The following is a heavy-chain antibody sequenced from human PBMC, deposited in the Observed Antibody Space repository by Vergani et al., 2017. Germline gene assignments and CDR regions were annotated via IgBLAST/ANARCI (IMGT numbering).Heavy chain of an antibody. D-gene: IGHD3-22*01. CDR3: ARAEFSTNYYGQSYYFDC. V-gene: IGHV4-4*07. CDR1: GASINSRYY. CDR2: VYFTGST. Sequence: QVQLQESGPGLVKPSQTLSLTCSVSGASINSRYYWSWVRQPAGKGLQWVGRVYFTGSTNYNPSLRSRVSLSIDTSRNQFSLKLHSVSAEDTAMYFCARAEFSTNYYGQSYYFDCWGQGIPVTVSS. J-gene: IGHJ4*02.